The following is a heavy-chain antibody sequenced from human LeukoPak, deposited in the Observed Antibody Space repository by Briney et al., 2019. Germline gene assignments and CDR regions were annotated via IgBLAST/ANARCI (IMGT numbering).Heavy chain of an antibody. V-gene: IGHV3-23*01. D-gene: IGHD5-12*01. CDR1: GFTFSSYA. CDR3: AKKGYSGYDRYFDY. Sequence: GGSLRLSCAASGFTFSSYAMSWVRQAPGKGLEWVSAISGSGGSTYYADSVKGRFTISRDNSKNTLYLQMNSLRAEDMALYYCAKKGYSGYDRYFDYWGQGTLVTVSS. J-gene: IGHJ4*02. CDR2: ISGSGGST.